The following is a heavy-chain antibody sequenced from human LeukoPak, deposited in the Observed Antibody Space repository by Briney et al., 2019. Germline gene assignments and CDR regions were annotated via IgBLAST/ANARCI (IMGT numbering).Heavy chain of an antibody. J-gene: IGHJ4*02. CDR2: IYSGGST. CDR1: GFTFSSYW. CDR3: ARGNHRIDY. V-gene: IGHV3-53*01. Sequence: GGSLRLSCAASGFTFSSYWMHWVRQAPGKGLEWVSVIYSGGSTYYADSVKGRFTISRDNSKNTLYLQMNSLRAEDTAVYYCARGNHRIDYWGQGTLVTVSS.